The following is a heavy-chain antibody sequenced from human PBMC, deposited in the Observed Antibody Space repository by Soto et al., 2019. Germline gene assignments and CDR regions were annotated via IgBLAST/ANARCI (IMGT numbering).Heavy chain of an antibody. CDR1: GGPFSGYY. V-gene: IGHV4-34*01. CDR2: INHSGST. Sequence: PSETLSLTCAVYGGPFSGYYWSWIRQPPGKGLEWIGEINHSGSTNYNPSLKSRVTISVDTSKNQFSLKLSSVTAADTAVYSCARASRITIFGVAKGWFDPWGQGTLVTVSS. D-gene: IGHD3-3*01. CDR3: ARASRITIFGVAKGWFDP. J-gene: IGHJ5*02.